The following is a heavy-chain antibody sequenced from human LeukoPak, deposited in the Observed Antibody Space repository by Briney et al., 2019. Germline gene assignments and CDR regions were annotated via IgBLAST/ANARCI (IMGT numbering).Heavy chain of an antibody. Sequence: GGSLRLSCAASGFTFGSYGMSWVRQAPGKGLEWVPFITPNADRTSYADSVEGRFTISRDNPRNTLYMQMDSLRDEDTALYYCAIMHGYYDGSGYWVQWGQGTLVTVSS. J-gene: IGHJ1*01. CDR1: GFTFGSYG. D-gene: IGHD3-22*01. V-gene: IGHV3-23*01. CDR3: AIMHGYYDGSGYWVQ. CDR2: ITPNADRT.